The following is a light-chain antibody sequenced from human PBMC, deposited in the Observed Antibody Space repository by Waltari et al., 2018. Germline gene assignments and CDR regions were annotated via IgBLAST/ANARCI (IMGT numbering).Light chain of an antibody. Sequence: QSALTQPASVSGSPGQSITISCTGTSSDVGFYDFVPWFQQHPGNAPQVMIYKVNNRPSGVSHRFSASKSANTASLTISGLQAEDEADYYCSSYTRRSYWVFGGGTQLTVL. CDR2: KVN. CDR1: SSDVGFYDF. CDR3: SSYTRRSYWV. J-gene: IGLJ3*02. V-gene: IGLV2-14*01.